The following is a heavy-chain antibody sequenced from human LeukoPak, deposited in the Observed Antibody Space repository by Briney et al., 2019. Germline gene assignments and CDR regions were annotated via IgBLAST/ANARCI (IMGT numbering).Heavy chain of an antibody. Sequence: ASVTVSCKASGYTFTSYYMHWVRQAPGQGLEWMGIINPSGGSTSYAQKFQGRVTMTRDMSTSTVYMELSSLRSEDTAVYYCARDDLAGGGSPGYWGQGTLVTVSS. CDR3: ARDDLAGGGSPGY. J-gene: IGHJ4*02. V-gene: IGHV1-46*01. CDR1: GYTFTSYY. CDR2: INPSGGST. D-gene: IGHD2-15*01.